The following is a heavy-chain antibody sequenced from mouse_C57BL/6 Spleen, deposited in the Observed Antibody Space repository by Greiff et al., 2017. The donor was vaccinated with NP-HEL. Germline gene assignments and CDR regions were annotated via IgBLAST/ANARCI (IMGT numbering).Heavy chain of an antibody. Sequence: QVQLKQPGAELVKPGASVKLSCKASGYTFTSYWMHWVKQRPGQGLEWIGMIHPNSGSTNYNEKFKSKATLTVDKSSSTAYMQLSSLTSEDSAVYYCARRSEYYGGDYWGQGTTRTVSS. CDR1: GYTFTSYW. V-gene: IGHV1-64*01. CDR2: IHPNSGST. D-gene: IGHD1-1*01. J-gene: IGHJ2*01. CDR3: ARRSEYYGGDY.